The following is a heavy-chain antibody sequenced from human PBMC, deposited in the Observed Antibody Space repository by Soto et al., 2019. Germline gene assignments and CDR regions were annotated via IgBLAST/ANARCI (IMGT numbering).Heavy chain of an antibody. CDR3: ATTRGYYDILTGYSSLPSFDY. D-gene: IGHD3-9*01. V-gene: IGHV4-59*01. J-gene: IGHJ4*02. CDR1: GGSFSGYY. CDR2: IYYSGST. Sequence: TSETLSLTCAVYGGSFSGYYWSWIRQPPGKGLEWIGYIYYSGSTNYNPSLKSRVTISVDTSKNQFSLKLSSVTAADTAVYYCATTRGYYDILTGYSSLPSFDYWGQGTLVTVSS.